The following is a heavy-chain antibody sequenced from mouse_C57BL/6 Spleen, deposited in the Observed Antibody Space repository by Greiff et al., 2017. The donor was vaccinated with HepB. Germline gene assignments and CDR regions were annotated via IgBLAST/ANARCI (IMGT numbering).Heavy chain of an antibody. CDR2: IDPETGGT. CDR3: TRYYTDFDY. J-gene: IGHJ2*01. V-gene: IGHV1-15*01. CDR1: GYTFTAYA. Sequence: QVQLKQSGAELVRPGASVTLSCKASGYTFTAYAMHWVKQTPVHGLEWIGAIDPETGGTAYNQKFTDKAILTADKSSSNAYMELRSLTSEDSAVYYCTRYYTDFDYWGQGTTLTVSS. D-gene: IGHD2-12*01.